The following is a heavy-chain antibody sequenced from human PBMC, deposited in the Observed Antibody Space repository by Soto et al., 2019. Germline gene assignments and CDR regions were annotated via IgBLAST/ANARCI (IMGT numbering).Heavy chain of an antibody. Sequence: QLQLQESGSGLVKPSQTLSLTCAVSGGSISSGGYSWSWIRQPPGKGLEWIGYIYHSGSTYYNPALPSRVTISVDRSKNQCSLKLSSVTAADTAVYYCAAGGGLPRYYWGKGTLVTVSS. J-gene: IGHJ4*02. D-gene: IGHD5-12*01. V-gene: IGHV4-30-2*01. CDR1: GGSISSGGYS. CDR3: AAGGGLPRYY. CDR2: IYHSGST.